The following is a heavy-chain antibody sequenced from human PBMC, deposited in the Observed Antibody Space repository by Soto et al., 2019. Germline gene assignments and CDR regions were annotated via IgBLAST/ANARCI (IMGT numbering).Heavy chain of an antibody. CDR2: ISGSSYTI. Sequence: QVQLVESGGGLVKPGGSLRLSCAASGFSFGDYYMTWIRQAPGKGLESVSYISGSSYTIYYAESVKGRFTVSRDNAKGSVFLQMNYLRAEDTAVYYCARRGRGYDFEYYGMDVWGPGTTVTVSS. V-gene: IGHV3-11*01. J-gene: IGHJ6*02. CDR1: GFSFGDYY. CDR3: ARRGRGYDFEYYGMDV. D-gene: IGHD5-12*01.